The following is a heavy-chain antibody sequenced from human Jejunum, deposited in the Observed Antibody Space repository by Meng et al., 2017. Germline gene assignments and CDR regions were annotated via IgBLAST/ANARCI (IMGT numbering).Heavy chain of an antibody. CDR3: VRGNNYVWGMIP. CDR2: VSHSGCT. CDR1: VGSLSGYF. Sequence: QRLRRGSCRVNPPPPRSLTCPFLVGSLSGYFWSWLRQPPGKGLEWIGKVSHSGCTKYNPSLKSRVTISLETSKNQFSLKMSSVTAADTAVYYCVRGNNYVWGMIPWGQGTLVTVSS. J-gene: IGHJ5*02. D-gene: IGHD3-16*01. V-gene: IGHV4-34*01.